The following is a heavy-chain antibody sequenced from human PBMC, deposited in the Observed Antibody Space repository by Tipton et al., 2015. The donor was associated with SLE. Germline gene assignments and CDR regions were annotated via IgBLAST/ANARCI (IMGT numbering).Heavy chain of an antibody. Sequence: TLSLNCTVSGGSISSGYYSWSWIRQPAGKGLEWIGRMSTSGSTNYNPSLKSRVTISVDMSKNQFSLKVTSVTAADTAVYFCARAVYYYYYIDVWGNGTTVTVSS. V-gene: IGHV4-61*02. J-gene: IGHJ6*03. CDR2: MSTSGST. CDR1: GGSISSGYYS. CDR3: ARAVYYYYYIDV.